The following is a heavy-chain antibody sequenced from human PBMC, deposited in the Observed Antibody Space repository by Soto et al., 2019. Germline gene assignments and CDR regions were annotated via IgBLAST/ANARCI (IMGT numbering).Heavy chain of an antibody. CDR3: ARDVDTAIVSGSPQLDY. CDR1: GFTFSSYA. V-gene: IGHV3-30-3*01. D-gene: IGHD5-18*01. Sequence: QVQLVESGGGVVQPGRSLRLSCAASGFTFSSYAMHWVRQAPGKGLEWVAVISYDGSNKYYADSVKGRFTISRDNSKNTLYLQMNSLRAEDTAVYYCARDVDTAIVSGSPQLDYWGQGTLVTVSS. J-gene: IGHJ4*02. CDR2: ISYDGSNK.